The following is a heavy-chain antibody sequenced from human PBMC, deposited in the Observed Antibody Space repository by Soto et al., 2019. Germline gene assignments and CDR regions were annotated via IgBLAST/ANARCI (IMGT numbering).Heavy chain of an antibody. J-gene: IGHJ5*02. D-gene: IGHD6-19*01. V-gene: IGHV1-69*02. CDR2: IIPILGIA. CDR1: GGTFSSYT. CDR3: AVAVASNWFDP. Sequence: QVQLVQSGAEVKKPGSSVKVSCKASGGTFSSYTLSWVRQAPGQGLEWMGRIIPILGIANYAQKFQGRVTITADNSTSTADMELSSLRSEDTAVYYCAVAVASNWFDPWGQGTLVTVSS.